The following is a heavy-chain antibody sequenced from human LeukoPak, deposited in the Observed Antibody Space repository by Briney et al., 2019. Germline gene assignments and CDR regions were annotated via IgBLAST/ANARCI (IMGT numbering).Heavy chain of an antibody. CDR3: ARRLSNPGATIPDC. J-gene: IGHJ4*02. CDR1: GGSISSNNW. V-gene: IGHV4-4*02. Sequence: PSETLSLTCAVSGGSISSNNWWSWVRQPPGKGLEWIGEIYHSGSTNYNPSLKSRVTISVDKSKNQFSLKLSSVTAADTAVYYCARRLSNPGATIPDCWGQGTLVTVSS. D-gene: IGHD5-24*01. CDR2: IYHSGST.